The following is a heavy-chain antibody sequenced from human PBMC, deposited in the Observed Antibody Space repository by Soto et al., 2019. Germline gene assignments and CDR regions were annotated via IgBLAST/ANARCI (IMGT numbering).Heavy chain of an antibody. CDR1: GYTFTGYY. J-gene: IGHJ4*02. CDR2: ISTYSGNT. V-gene: IGHV1-18*04. Sequence: ASVKVSCKASGYTFTGYYMHWVRQAPGQGLEWMGWISTYSGNTNYAQKLQGRVTVTTDTSTSTAYMELRSLTSDDTAVYYCERIDPPHYYFDYWGQGTLVTVSS. CDR3: ERIDPPHYYFDY.